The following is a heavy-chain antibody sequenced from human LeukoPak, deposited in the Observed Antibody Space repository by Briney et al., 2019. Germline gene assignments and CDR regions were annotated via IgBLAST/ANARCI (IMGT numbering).Heavy chain of an antibody. CDR2: IYYSGST. Sequence: SETLSLTCTVSGGSISSYYWSWIRQPPGKGLEWIGYIYYSGSTNYNPSLKSRVTISVDTSKNQFSLKLSSVTAADTAVYYCARDTMVRGVYYYFDYWGQGTLVTVSS. D-gene: IGHD3-10*01. V-gene: IGHV4-59*12. CDR3: ARDTMVRGVYYYFDY. CDR1: GGSISSYY. J-gene: IGHJ4*02.